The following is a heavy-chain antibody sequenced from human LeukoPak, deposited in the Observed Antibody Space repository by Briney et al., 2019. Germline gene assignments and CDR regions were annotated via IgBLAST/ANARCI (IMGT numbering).Heavy chain of an antibody. V-gene: IGHV4-39*01. CDR3: ATRITPYYFDF. CDR1: GGSISSSSYY. D-gene: IGHD2-15*01. J-gene: IGHJ4*02. Sequence: SETLSLTCTVSGGSISSSSYYWGWIRQSPGKGLEWIGNIYYSGSTYYNPSLKSRATISVDTSKNQFSLKLSSVTAADTAVYYCATRITPYYFDFWGQGTLVTVSS. CDR2: IYYSGST.